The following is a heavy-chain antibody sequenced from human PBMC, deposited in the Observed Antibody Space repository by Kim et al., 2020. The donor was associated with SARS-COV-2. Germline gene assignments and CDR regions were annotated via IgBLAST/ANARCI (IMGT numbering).Heavy chain of an antibody. V-gene: IGHV3-23*01. CDR3: AKGESNNVPSFDY. CDR2: VSGSGGST. Sequence: GGSLRLSCAASGFTFSSYAMSWVRQAPGKGPEWVSLVSGSGGSTYHADSVKGRFAISRDNSKNTLYLQMNSLRAEGTALYYCAKGESNNVPSFDYWGQG. D-gene: IGHD1-1*01. J-gene: IGHJ4*02. CDR1: GFTFSSYA.